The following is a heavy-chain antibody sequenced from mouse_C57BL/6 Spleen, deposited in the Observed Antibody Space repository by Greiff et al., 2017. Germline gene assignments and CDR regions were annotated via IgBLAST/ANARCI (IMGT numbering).Heavy chain of an antibody. CDR3: TRKSNYGSIGFAY. J-gene: IGHJ3*01. CDR2: IDPETGGT. CDR1: GYTFTDYE. Sequence: VQLQQSGAELVRPGASVTLSCKASGYTFTDYEMHWVKQTPVHGLEWIGAIDPETGGTAYNQKFKGKAILTADKSSSTAYMQLRSLTSEDSAVYYCTRKSNYGSIGFAYWGQGTLVTVSA. D-gene: IGHD1-1*01. V-gene: IGHV1-15*01.